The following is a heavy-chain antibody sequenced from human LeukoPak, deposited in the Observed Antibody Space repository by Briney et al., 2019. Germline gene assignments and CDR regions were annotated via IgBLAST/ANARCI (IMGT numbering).Heavy chain of an antibody. Sequence: GGSLRLSCAASGFTFENYGMHWVRQARGKGLEWVAFIRYDGSYEDYADSVKGRFTISRVNSKNTLYPQLNSLRGEDTAVYYCAKGREHTDYWGQGTLVTVSS. V-gene: IGHV3-30*02. CDR3: AKGREHTDY. CDR2: IRYDGSYE. D-gene: IGHD1/OR15-1a*01. J-gene: IGHJ4*02. CDR1: GFTFENYG.